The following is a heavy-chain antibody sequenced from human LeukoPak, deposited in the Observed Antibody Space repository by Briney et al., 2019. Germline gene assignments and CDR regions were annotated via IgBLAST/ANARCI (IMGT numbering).Heavy chain of an antibody. D-gene: IGHD3-16*01. CDR1: GGSISSYY. V-gene: IGHV4-59*01. J-gene: IGHJ3*02. CDR2: IYYSGST. CDR3: ARQGGRRDAFDI. Sequence: PSETLSLTCTVSGGSISSYYWSWIRQPPGKGLEWIGYIYYSGSTNYNPSLKSRVTISVDTSKNQFSLKLSSVTAADTAVYYCARQGGRRDAFDIWGQGTVVTVSS.